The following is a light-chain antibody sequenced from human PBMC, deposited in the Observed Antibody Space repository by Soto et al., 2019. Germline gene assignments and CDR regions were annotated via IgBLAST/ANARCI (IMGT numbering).Light chain of an antibody. CDR2: GAS. Sequence: ENVLTQTPGTLSLSPGDRATLSCRASQSVSSTYFAWYQQKPGLAPRLLVYGASSRAAGIPHRFSGSGSGTDFTLTISRLEPEDFAVYYCQQFGSLPWTFGRGTKVEIK. CDR1: QSVSSTY. CDR3: QQFGSLPWT. J-gene: IGKJ1*01. V-gene: IGKV3-20*01.